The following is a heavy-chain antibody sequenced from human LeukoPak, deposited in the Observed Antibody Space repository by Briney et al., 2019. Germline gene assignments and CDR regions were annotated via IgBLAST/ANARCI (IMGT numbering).Heavy chain of an antibody. D-gene: IGHD5-12*01. Sequence: GGSLRLSCAASGFTFSSYSMSWVRQAPRKGQEWVSVIYPNGGTTYYADSVNGRFTISRDNSRNTLYLQMHSLRDEDTAVYYCAKDQRPDSGYDIDYWGQGTLVTVSS. CDR3: AKDQRPDSGYDIDY. J-gene: IGHJ4*02. CDR1: GFTFSSYS. CDR2: IYPNGGTT. V-gene: IGHV3-23*01.